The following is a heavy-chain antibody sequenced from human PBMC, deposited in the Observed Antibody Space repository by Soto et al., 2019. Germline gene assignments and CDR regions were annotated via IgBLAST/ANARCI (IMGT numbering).Heavy chain of an antibody. V-gene: IGHV3-43*02. J-gene: IGHJ3*02. Sequence: GGSLRLSCAASGFTFDDYAMHWVRQAPGKGLEWVSLISGDGGSTYYADSVKGRFTISRDNSKNSLYLQMNSLRTEDTALYYCAKEETARRLSGSYDAFDIWGQGTMVTVSS. CDR2: ISGDGGST. D-gene: IGHD1-26*01. CDR1: GFTFDDYA. CDR3: AKEETARRLSGSYDAFDI.